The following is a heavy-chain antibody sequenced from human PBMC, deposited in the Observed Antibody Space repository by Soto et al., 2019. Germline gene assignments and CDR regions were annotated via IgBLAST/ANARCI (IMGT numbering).Heavy chain of an antibody. CDR1: GYTFTSYC. D-gene: IGHD2-15*01. CDR3: AREGPLDCSGGSCYTHDAFDI. J-gene: IGHJ3*02. Sequence: GASVKVSCKASGYTFTSYCISWVRHAPGQGLEWMGWISAYNGNTNYAQKLQGRVTMTTDTSTSTAYMELRSLRSDDTAVYYCAREGPLDCSGGSCYTHDAFDIWGQGTIVTVSS. CDR2: ISAYNGNT. V-gene: IGHV1-18*01.